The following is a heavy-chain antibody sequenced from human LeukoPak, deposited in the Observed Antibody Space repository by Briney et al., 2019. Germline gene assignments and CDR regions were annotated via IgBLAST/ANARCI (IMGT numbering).Heavy chain of an antibody. J-gene: IGHJ4*02. V-gene: IGHV4-59*12. CDR3: ARYSSSLSFDY. CDR2: IYHSGST. D-gene: IGHD6-6*01. CDR1: GGSISSYY. Sequence: PSETLSLTCTVSGGSISSYYWSWIRQPPGKGLEWIGYIYHSGSTYYNPSLKSRVTISVDTSKNQFSLKLSSVTAADTAVYYCARYSSSLSFDYWGQGTLVTVSS.